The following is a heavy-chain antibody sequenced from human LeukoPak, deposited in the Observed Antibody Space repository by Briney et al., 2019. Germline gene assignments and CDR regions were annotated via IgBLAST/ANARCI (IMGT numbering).Heavy chain of an antibody. CDR3: ARKGDYWNDGAY. CDR1: GYTFSSYG. CDR2: ISAYNGNT. D-gene: IGHD1-1*01. J-gene: IGHJ4*02. V-gene: IGHV1-18*01. Sequence: ASVKVSCKASGYTFSSYGFSWVRQAPGQGLEWMGWISAYNGNTDYAQKFQGRVTMTTDTATNTSYMQLMSLRSDDTAVYYCARKGDYWNDGAYWGQGTLVTVSS.